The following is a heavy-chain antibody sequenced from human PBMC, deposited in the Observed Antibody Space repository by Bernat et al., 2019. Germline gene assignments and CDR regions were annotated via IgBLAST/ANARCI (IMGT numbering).Heavy chain of an antibody. J-gene: IGHJ4*02. CDR2: ISAYNGNT. CDR1: GYTFTSYG. Sequence: QVQLVQSGAEVKKPGASVKVSCKASGYTFTSYGISWVRQAPGQGLEWMGWISAYNGNTNYAQKLQGRVTMTTDTSTSTAYMELRSLRSDDTAVYYCARDTYDILTGPLANNFDYWGQGTLVTVSS. D-gene: IGHD3-9*01. CDR3: ARDTYDILTGPLANNFDY. V-gene: IGHV1-18*04.